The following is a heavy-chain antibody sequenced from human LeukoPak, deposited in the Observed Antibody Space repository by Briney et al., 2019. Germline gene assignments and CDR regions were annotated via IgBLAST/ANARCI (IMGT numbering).Heavy chain of an antibody. CDR3: ATYSSLNRREFQY. Sequence: GGSLRLSCEGSGFTFSNYWMGWVRQAPGKGLQWVANIKTDGSEKYYVDSVKGRFTISRDNAKNSLYLQMNSLRAEDTAVYYCATYSSLNRREFQYWGQGTLLTVSP. J-gene: IGHJ1*01. D-gene: IGHD3-22*01. V-gene: IGHV3-7*01. CDR2: IKTDGSEK. CDR1: GFTFSNYW.